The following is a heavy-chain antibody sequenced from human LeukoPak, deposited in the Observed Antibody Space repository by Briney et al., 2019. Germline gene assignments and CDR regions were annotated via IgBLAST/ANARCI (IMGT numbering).Heavy chain of an antibody. CDR2: IYTSGST. D-gene: IGHD6-6*01. J-gene: IGHJ6*03. Sequence: SETLSLTCTVSGGSISSYYWSWIRQPAGKGLEWIGRIYTSGSTNYNPSLKSRVTMSVDTSKNQFSLKLSSVTAADTAVYYCARKGSSSSGWGYYMDVWGKRTTVTVSS. CDR1: GGSISSYY. V-gene: IGHV4-4*07. CDR3: ARKGSSSSGWGYYMDV.